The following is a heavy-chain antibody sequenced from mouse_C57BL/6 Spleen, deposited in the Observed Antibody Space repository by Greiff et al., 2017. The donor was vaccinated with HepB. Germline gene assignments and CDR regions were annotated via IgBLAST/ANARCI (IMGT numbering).Heavy chain of an antibody. J-gene: IGHJ2*01. V-gene: IGHV5-17*01. CDR2: ISSGSSTI. CDR1: GFTFSDYG. CDR3: AGDYYGGFDY. D-gene: IGHD1-1*01. Sequence: EVKLMESGGGLVKPGGSLKLSCAASGFTFSDYGMHWVRQAPEKGLEWVAYISSGSSTIYYADTVKGRFTISRDNAKNTLFLQMTSLRSEDTAMSYCAGDYYGGFDYWGQGTTLTVSS.